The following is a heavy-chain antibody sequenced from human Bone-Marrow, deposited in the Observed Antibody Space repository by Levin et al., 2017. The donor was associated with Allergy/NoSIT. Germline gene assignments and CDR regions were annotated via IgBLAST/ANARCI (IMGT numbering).Heavy chain of an antibody. D-gene: IGHD4-17*01. J-gene: IGHJ4*02. Sequence: AASVKVSCKASGYTFTGYYMHWVRQAPGQGLEWMGWINPNSGGTNYAQKFQGRVTMTRDTSISTAYMELSRLRSDDTAVYYCARMTTVTTSSLDYWGQGTLVTVSS. V-gene: IGHV1-2*02. CDR1: GYTFTGYY. CDR3: ARMTTVTTSSLDY. CDR2: INPNSGGT.